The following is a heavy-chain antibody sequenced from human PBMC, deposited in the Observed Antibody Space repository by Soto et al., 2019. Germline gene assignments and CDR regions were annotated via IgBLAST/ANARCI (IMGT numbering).Heavy chain of an antibody. D-gene: IGHD5-18*01. CDR3: ARQNRDTPMVPFAV. CDR1: RGTFNRYA. Sequence: QVQLVQSGAEVKKPGSSVKVSCLASRGTFNRYAINWVRQAPGHGLEWLGALVPQFGTPNYAQKFQDRVTIVADESTNTTSMELRGLTSDDTAVYYCARQNRDTPMVPFAVWGQGTLVTVSS. J-gene: IGHJ4*02. V-gene: IGHV1-69*01. CDR2: LVPQFGTP.